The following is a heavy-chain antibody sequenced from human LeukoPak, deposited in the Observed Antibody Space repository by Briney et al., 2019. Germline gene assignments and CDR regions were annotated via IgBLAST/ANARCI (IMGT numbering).Heavy chain of an antibody. CDR2: MNPSSGNT. D-gene: IGHD2-2*01. Sequence: ASVKVSCKASGYTFTSCDINWVRQATGQGLEWMGWMNPSSGNTGYAQKFQGRVTMTRNTSISTAYMELSSLRSEDTAVYYCARGPFVVVPAAILYPFDYWGQGTLVTVSS. CDR3: ARGPFVVVPAAILYPFDY. CDR1: GYTFTSCD. J-gene: IGHJ4*02. V-gene: IGHV1-8*01.